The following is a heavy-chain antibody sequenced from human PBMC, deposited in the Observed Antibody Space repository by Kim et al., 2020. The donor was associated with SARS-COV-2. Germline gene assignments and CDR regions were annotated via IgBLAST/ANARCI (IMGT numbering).Heavy chain of an antibody. CDR3: AKLGDTAMVSQPFDY. CDR2: ISWNSGSI. V-gene: IGHV3-9*01. Sequence: GGSLRLSCAASGFTFDDYAMHWVRQAPGKGLEWVSGISWNSGSIGYADSVKGRFTISRDNAKNSLYLQMNSLRAEDTALYYCAKLGDTAMVSQPFDYWGQGTLVTVSS. CDR1: GFTFDDYA. J-gene: IGHJ4*02. D-gene: IGHD5-18*01.